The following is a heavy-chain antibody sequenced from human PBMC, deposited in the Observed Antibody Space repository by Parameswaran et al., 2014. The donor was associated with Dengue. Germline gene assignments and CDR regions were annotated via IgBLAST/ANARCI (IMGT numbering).Heavy chain of an antibody. V-gene: IGHV1-2*02. CDR3: ARGDYYGSGSPPDY. CDR2: INPNSGGT. Sequence: WVRQAPGQGLEWMGWINPNSGGTNYAQKFQGRVTMTRDTSISTAYMELSRLRSDDTAVYYCARGDYYGSGSPPDYWGQGTLVTVSS. D-gene: IGHD3-10*01. J-gene: IGHJ4*02.